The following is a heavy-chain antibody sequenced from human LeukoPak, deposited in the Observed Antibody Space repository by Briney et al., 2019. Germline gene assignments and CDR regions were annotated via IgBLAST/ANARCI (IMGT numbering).Heavy chain of an antibody. CDR2: IWYDGNNK. V-gene: IGHV3-33*08. CDR1: GFTFNNFW. D-gene: IGHD4-17*01. Sequence: GGSLRLSCAASGFTFNNFWMSWVRQAPGKGLEWVAVIWYDGNNKYYADSVKGRFTISRDSSKNTMYLQMNSLRAEDTAVYYCAREHTTVTSLLDYWGQGTLVTVSS. CDR3: AREHTTVTSLLDY. J-gene: IGHJ4*02.